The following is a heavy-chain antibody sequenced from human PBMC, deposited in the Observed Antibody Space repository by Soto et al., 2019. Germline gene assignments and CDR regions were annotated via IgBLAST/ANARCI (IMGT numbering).Heavy chain of an antibody. Sequence: SETLSLTCTVSGGSISSGGYYWSWIRQHPGKGLEWIAYIYYSGITYYNPSLKSRLTISVDTSKNQFPLKLSSVTAADTAVYYCANFVVVDDYFDYWGQGTLVTVSS. J-gene: IGHJ4*02. CDR2: IYYSGIT. CDR3: ANFVVVDDYFDY. D-gene: IGHD2-15*01. CDR1: GGSISSGGYY. V-gene: IGHV4-31*03.